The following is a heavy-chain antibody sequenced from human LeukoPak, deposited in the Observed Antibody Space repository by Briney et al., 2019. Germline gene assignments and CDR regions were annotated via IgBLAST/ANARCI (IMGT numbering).Heavy chain of an antibody. CDR3: AREGGITVAGKFDS. Sequence: GGSLRLSCAASGRTFSTSGMHWVRQAPGKGLEWVAFIQYDESDKYYADSVRGRFTISRDNSKNTLYLQMNSLRAEDTAVYYCAREGGITVAGKFDSWGQGTLVTVSS. D-gene: IGHD6-19*01. CDR1: GRTFSTSG. V-gene: IGHV3-30*02. J-gene: IGHJ4*02. CDR2: IQYDESDK.